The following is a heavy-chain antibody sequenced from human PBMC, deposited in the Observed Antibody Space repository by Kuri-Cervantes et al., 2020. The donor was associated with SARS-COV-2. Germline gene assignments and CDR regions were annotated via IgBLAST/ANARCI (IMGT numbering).Heavy chain of an antibody. CDR2: ISYDGSNK. Sequence: GESLKISCAASGFTFSSYGMHWVRQAPGKGLEWVAVISYDGSNKYYADSVKGRFTISRDNSKDTLYLQMNSLRAEDTAVYYCAKVISDTTDFWGQGTLVTVSS. J-gene: IGHJ4*02. D-gene: IGHD1-1*01. CDR3: AKVISDTTDF. CDR1: GFTFSSYG. V-gene: IGHV3-30*18.